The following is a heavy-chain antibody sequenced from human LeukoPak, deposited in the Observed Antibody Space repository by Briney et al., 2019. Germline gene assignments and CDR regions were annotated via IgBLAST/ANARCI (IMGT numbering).Heavy chain of an antibody. CDR2: ISYEGNHK. J-gene: IGHJ4*02. Sequence: GGSLRLSCAASGFNFSNYAMHWVRQAPGKGLEWVAVISYEGNHKYYADSVKGRFTISRDNSKNTLYLQINSLRAEDTAVYYCAKDSYDTSIWGQGTLVTVSA. CDR3: AKDSYDTSI. CDR1: GFNFSNYA. V-gene: IGHV3-30*04. D-gene: IGHD3-22*01.